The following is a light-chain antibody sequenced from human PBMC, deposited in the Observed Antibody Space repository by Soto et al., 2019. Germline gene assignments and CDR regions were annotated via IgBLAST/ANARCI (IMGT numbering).Light chain of an antibody. CDR1: QDISVY. J-gene: IGKJ4*01. V-gene: IGKV1-16*02. CDR3: QQYNHHPLT. Sequence: DVQMTQSPSSLSASVGDTVTISCRPSQDISVYLAWFQQKPGKAPKSLIYGTSTLQSGVPSKFSGSRSGADFTLTISGLQPEDSATYYCQQYNHHPLTFGGGTKVEIK. CDR2: GTS.